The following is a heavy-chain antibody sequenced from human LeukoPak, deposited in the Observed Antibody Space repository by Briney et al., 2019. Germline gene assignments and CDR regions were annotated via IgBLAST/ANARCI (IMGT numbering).Heavy chain of an antibody. CDR2: ISSSSSYT. CDR1: GFTFSDYY. D-gene: IGHD4-23*01. Sequence: PGGSLRLSCAASGFTFSDYYMSWIRQAPGKGLEWVSYISSSSSYTNYADTVKGRCTISRDNVKNSLYLQMNSLRAEDTAVYYCARVGVAYGGAFSWFDYWGQGTLVTVSS. V-gene: IGHV3-11*06. J-gene: IGHJ4*02. CDR3: ARVGVAYGGAFSWFDY.